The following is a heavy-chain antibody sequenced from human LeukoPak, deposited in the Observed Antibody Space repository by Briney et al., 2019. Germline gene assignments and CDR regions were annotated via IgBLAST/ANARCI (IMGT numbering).Heavy chain of an antibody. Sequence: SETLSLTCTASGGSISSYYWSWIRQPPGKGLEWIGYIYYSGSTNYNPSLKSRVTISVDKSKNQFSLKLSSVTAADTAVYYCARGRERPYYFDYWGQGTLVTVSS. J-gene: IGHJ4*02. D-gene: IGHD1-1*01. CDR3: ARGRERPYYFDY. CDR1: GGSISSYY. CDR2: IYYSGST. V-gene: IGHV4-59*12.